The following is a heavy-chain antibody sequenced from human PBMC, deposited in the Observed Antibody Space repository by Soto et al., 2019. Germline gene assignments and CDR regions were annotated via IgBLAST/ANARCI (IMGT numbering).Heavy chain of an antibody. CDR1: GYTFTGYY. J-gene: IGHJ4*02. V-gene: IGHV1-2*04. D-gene: IGHD3-10*01. CDR3: ARSQAPGGSGSYPGGY. Sequence: ASVKVSCKASGYTFTGYYMHWVRQAPGQGLEWMGWINPNSGGTNYAQKFQGWVTMTRDTSISTAYMELSRLRSDDTAVYYCARSQAPGGSGSYPGGYWGQGTLVTVSS. CDR2: INPNSGGT.